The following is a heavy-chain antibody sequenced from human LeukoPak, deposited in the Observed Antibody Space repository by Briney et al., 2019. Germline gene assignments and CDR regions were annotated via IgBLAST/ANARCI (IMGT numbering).Heavy chain of an antibody. CDR1: GFTFSSYG. CDR3: ATYYYDSSAQRGDDAFDV. Sequence: GRSLRLSCAASGFTFSSYGMHWVRQAPGKGLEWVAVIWYDGSNKYYADSVKGRFTVSRDNAKKSLYLQMNSLRAEDTAIYYCATYYYDSSAQRGDDAFDVWGQGTMVTVSS. J-gene: IGHJ3*01. V-gene: IGHV3-33*03. D-gene: IGHD3-22*01. CDR2: IWYDGSNK.